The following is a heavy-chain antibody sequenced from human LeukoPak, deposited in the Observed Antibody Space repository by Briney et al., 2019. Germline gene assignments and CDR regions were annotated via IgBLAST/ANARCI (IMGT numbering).Heavy chain of an antibody. CDR2: IYYSGST. D-gene: IGHD3-22*01. V-gene: IGHV4-39*01. Sequence: PSETLSLTCTVSGGSISSSSYYWGWIRQPPGKGLEWIGSIYYSGSTYYNPSLKSRVTISVDTSKNQFSLKLSSVIAADTAVYYCARHRVDYYDSSGYCYWGQGTLVTVSS. CDR3: ARHRVDYYDSSGYCY. J-gene: IGHJ4*02. CDR1: GGSISSSSYY.